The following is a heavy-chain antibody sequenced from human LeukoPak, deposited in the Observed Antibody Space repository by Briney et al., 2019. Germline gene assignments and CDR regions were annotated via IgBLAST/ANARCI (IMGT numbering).Heavy chain of an antibody. CDR3: ARRRYDASGYYPSRGRYFDY. J-gene: IGHJ4*02. CDR1: GGSINSSSYS. CDR2: INHSGST. V-gene: IGHV4-39*07. D-gene: IGHD3-22*01. Sequence: SETLSLTCTVSGGSINSSSYSWGWIRQPPEKGLEWIGEINHSGSTNYNPSLKSRVTISVDTSKNQFSLELTSVTAADTAVYYCARRRYDASGYYPSRGRYFDYWGQGTLVTVSS.